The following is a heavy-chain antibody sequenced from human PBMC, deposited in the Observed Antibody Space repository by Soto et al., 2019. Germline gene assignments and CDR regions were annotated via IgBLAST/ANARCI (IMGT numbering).Heavy chain of an antibody. J-gene: IGHJ6*02. D-gene: IGHD3-3*01. V-gene: IGHV4-59*01. CDR2: IYYSGST. CDR1: GGSISRYY. Sequence: PSETLSLTCTVSGGSISRYYWSWIRQPPGKGLEWIGYIYYSGSTNYNPSLKSRVTISVDTSKNQFSLKLSSVTAADTAVYYCARAVKGYYDFWSGYSQYYYGMDVWGQGTTVTVSS. CDR3: ARAVKGYYDFWSGYSQYYYGMDV.